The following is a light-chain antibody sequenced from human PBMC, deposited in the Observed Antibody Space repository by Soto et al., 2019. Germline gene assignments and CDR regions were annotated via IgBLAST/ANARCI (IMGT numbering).Light chain of an antibody. V-gene: IGKV3-20*01. CDR1: QTVRSSS. CDR3: HQYGSSPYS. Sequence: EIVLTQSPGTLSVSPGERSTLSCRASQTVRSSSLAWYQQKPGQAPRLLIYGASGRATGIPDKLSGSGSGTDFTLTISRLEPYDFAVYYCHQYGSSPYSFGQETKLE. J-gene: IGKJ2*01. CDR2: GAS.